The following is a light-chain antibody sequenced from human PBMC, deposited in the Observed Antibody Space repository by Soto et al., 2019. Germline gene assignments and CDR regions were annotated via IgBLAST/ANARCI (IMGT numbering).Light chain of an antibody. CDR3: QNYGSPVT. Sequence: EIVLTQSPGTLSLSPGERATLSCRASQSVAGSYLAWYQQKPGQAPRLLIYGASSRATAIPDRFSGSGSGTDFTLTISRLEPEDFAVYYCQNYGSPVTFGGGTKWISN. CDR2: GAS. J-gene: IGKJ4*01. CDR1: QSVAGSY. V-gene: IGKV3-20*01.